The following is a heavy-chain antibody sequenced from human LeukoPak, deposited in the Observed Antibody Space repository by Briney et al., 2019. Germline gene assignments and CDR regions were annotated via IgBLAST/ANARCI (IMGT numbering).Heavy chain of an antibody. CDR1: GFTFTSSA. CDR2: IVVGSGNT. J-gene: IGHJ3*02. CDR3: AADRHSGSYLAFDI. Sequence: ASVKVSCKASGFTFTSSAMQWVRQARGQRLEWIGWIVVGSGNTNYAQKFQERVTITRDMSTSTAYMELSSLRSEDTAVYYCAADRHSGSYLAFDIWGQGTMVTVSS. V-gene: IGHV1-58*02. D-gene: IGHD1-26*01.